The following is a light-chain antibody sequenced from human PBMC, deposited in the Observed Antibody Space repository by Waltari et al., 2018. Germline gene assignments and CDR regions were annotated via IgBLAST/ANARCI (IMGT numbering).Light chain of an antibody. J-gene: IGKJ2*01. CDR1: RGVESTY. CDR2: ATS. Sequence: RAKRGVESTYLAWYQQQPGQAPRLLMYATSTRPAGVPDRFSGSGSGTDYTLTIDTLEPEDSAVYFCQQFGGAPMYTFGQGTRLDI. CDR3: QQFGGAPMYT. V-gene: IGKV3-20*01.